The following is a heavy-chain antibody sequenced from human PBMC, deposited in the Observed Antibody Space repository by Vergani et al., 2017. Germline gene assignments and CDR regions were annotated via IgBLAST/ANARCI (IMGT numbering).Heavy chain of an antibody. Sequence: EVNLVESGGGLVHPGGSLRLACATSGFTFTYHGMYWVRQGPGKGLEFVSGIGNYGGSIQYGNSVKGRFIISRDNSKRTVFLQMGSLRADDSAVYYCTKAGQYDSDNFHDSWGQGALVTVAS. D-gene: IGHD3-22*01. CDR3: TKAGQYDSDNFHDS. V-gene: IGHV3-64*01. J-gene: IGHJ1*01. CDR1: GFTFTYHG. CDR2: IGNYGGSI.